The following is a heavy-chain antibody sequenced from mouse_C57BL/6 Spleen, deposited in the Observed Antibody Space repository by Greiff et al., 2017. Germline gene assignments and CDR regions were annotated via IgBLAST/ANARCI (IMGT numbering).Heavy chain of an antibody. CDR3: ARAYYSNFAWFAY. V-gene: IGHV1-81*01. Sequence: VHLVESGAELARPGASVKLSCKASGYTFTSYGISWVKQRTGQGLEWIGEIYPRSGNTYYNEKFKGKATLTADKSSSTAYMELRSLTSEDSAVYFCARAYYSNFAWFAYWGQGTLVTVSA. J-gene: IGHJ3*01. D-gene: IGHD2-5*01. CDR2: IYPRSGNT. CDR1: GYTFTSYG.